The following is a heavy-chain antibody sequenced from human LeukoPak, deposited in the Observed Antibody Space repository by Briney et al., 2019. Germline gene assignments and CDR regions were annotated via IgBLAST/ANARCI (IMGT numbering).Heavy chain of an antibody. V-gene: IGHV3-7*01. J-gene: IGHJ4*02. Sequence: GGSLRLSCEASAFTFSSYWMSWVRQAPGKGLEWVANMKEDGGEINYVDSVKGRFTISRDNAKNSLFLQMNSLRVEDTAVYYCARDRGYSTFDYWGQGTLVAVSS. CDR1: AFTFSSYW. D-gene: IGHD4-23*01. CDR2: MKEDGGEI. CDR3: ARDRGYSTFDY.